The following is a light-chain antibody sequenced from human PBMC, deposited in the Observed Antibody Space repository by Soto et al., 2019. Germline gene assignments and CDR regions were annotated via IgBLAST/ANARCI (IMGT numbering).Light chain of an antibody. J-gene: IGKJ1*01. V-gene: IGKV3-20*01. Sequence: EVGMTQSPATLSVSQGESATLTSRASQSVSNNYLAWYQQKPGQAPRLLIYGASNRATGIPDRFSGSGSGTHFTLTISSLEPEDFAVYYSQPYGSSGPFGQGT. CDR1: QSVSNNY. CDR3: QPYGSSGP. CDR2: GAS.